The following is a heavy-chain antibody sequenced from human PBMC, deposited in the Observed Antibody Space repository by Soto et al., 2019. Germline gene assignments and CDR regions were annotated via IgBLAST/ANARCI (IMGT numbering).Heavy chain of an antibody. V-gene: IGHV1-18*01. CDR1: GYTFTSYG. J-gene: IGHJ6*02. CDR2: TSACNGNT. CDR3: ARRQWLVGGYYYGMDV. D-gene: IGHD6-19*01. Sequence: ASVKVSCKASGYTFTSYGISWVRQAPGQGLEWMGWTSACNGNTNYAQKLQGRVTMTTDTSTSTAYMELRSLRSDDTAVYYCARRQWLVGGYYYGMDVWGQGTTVTVSS.